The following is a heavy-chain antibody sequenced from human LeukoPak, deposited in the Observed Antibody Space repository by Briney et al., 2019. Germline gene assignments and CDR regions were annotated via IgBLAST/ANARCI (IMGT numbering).Heavy chain of an antibody. J-gene: IGHJ5*02. V-gene: IGHV4-38-2*02. CDR1: GYSISSGYY. D-gene: IGHD3-3*01. CDR2: IYHSGST. Sequence: PSETLSLTCTVSGYSISSGYYWGWIRQPPGKGLEWIGSIYHSGSTCYNPSLKSRVTISVDTSKNQFSLKLSSVTAADTAVYYCARFSGFLEWSNWFDPWGQGTLVTVSS. CDR3: ARFSGFLEWSNWFDP.